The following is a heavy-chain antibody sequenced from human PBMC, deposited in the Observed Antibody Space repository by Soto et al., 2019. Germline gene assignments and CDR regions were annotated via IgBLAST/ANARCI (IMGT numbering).Heavy chain of an antibody. CDR1: GGSFSGYY. V-gene: IGHV4-34*01. D-gene: IGHD3-3*01. CDR2: INHSGST. J-gene: IGHJ6*03. Sequence: SETLSLTCAVYGGSFSGYYWSWIRQPPGKGLEWIGEINHSGSTNYNPSHKSRVTISVDTSKNQFSLKLSSVTAADTAVYYCARATEPDYDFWSGYYSDYYYYMDVWGKGTTVTVSS. CDR3: ARATEPDYDFWSGYYSDYYYYMDV.